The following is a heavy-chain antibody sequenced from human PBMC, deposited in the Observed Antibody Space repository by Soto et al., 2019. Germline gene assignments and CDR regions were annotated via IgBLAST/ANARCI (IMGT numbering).Heavy chain of an antibody. CDR1: GCTFSNYY. Sequence: GGSLRLSCAASGCTFSNYYMSWVRQAPGKGLEWVSYISSIGTNRYYAEPVEGRFTISRDNAKKSLYLQMNSLRAEDTAVYYCARDREYSPYGLDVWGQGTTVTVSS. J-gene: IGHJ6*02. CDR2: ISSIGTNR. CDR3: ARDREYSPYGLDV. D-gene: IGHD5-12*01. V-gene: IGHV3-11*01.